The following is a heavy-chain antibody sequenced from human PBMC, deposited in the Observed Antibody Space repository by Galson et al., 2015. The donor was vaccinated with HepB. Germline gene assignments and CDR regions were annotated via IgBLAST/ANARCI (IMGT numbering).Heavy chain of an antibody. CDR3: ATVLFGSGAYWTFEM. D-gene: IGHD2-15*01. CDR1: GFTFSSYT. CDR2: ISTNGATI. Sequence: SLRLSCAASGFTFSSYTMNWVRQTPGKGLQWVSYISTNGATIHYADSVKGRFTIARDNAKNTMWLQMNSLRAEDTAVYYCATVLFGSGAYWTFEMWGQGTLVTVSS. V-gene: IGHV3-48*04. J-gene: IGHJ3*02.